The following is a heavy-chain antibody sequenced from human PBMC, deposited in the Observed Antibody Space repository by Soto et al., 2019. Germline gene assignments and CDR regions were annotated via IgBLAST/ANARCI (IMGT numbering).Heavy chain of an antibody. D-gene: IGHD6-19*01. J-gene: IGHJ4*02. CDR2: INPSSGST. CDR3: PRGEVHSSGWNFDF. Sequence: QVQLVQSGAEVRKPGASVKVSCKASGYTFTSDHLHWVRQTPGLGLEWMGRINPSSGSTNYPQTFQGTVTMTRDTTTATAYTALSSLRSENSAFYLCPRGEVHSSGWNFDFWGQGSLVTVSS. V-gene: IGHV1-46*03. CDR1: GYTFTSDH.